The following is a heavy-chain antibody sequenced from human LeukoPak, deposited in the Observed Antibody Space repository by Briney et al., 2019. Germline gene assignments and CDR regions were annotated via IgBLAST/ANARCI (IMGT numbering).Heavy chain of an antibody. D-gene: IGHD4-17*01. J-gene: IGHJ4*02. Sequence: LSETLSLTCTVSGGSFSSYYWTWIRQPPGKGLEWIGYIDHSGSTNYNPSLKSRVSISSDTSKNQFSLELSSVTAADTAVYYCARLKATVSIHAYFDSWGQGTLVTVSS. CDR3: ARLKATVSIHAYFDS. CDR2: IDHSGST. CDR1: GGSFSSYY. V-gene: IGHV4-59*01.